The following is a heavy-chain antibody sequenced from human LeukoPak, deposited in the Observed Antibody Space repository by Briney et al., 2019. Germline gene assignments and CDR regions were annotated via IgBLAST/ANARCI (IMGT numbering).Heavy chain of an antibody. CDR2: IYYSGST. V-gene: IGHV4-30-4*08. CDR1: GGSISSGDYY. J-gene: IGHJ5*02. Sequence: SETLSLTCTVSGGSISSGDYYWSWIRQPPGKGLEWIGYIYYSGSTYYNPSLKSRVTISVDTSKNQFSLKLSSVTAADTAVYYCARIRSSSWSLNWFDPWGQGTLVTVSS. D-gene: IGHD6-13*01. CDR3: ARIRSSSWSLNWFDP.